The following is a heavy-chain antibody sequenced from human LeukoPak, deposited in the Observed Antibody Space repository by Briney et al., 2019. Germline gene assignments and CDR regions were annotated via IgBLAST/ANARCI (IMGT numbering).Heavy chain of an antibody. V-gene: IGHV4-31*03. D-gene: IGHD3-10*01. CDR2: IYYSGST. Sequence: SETLSLTCTVSGGSISSGGYCWSWIRQHPGEGLEWIGYIYYSGSTYYNPSLKSRVIISVDTSKNQFSLKLSSVTAADTAVYYCARAGSGIKGPFDYWGQGTLVTVSS. J-gene: IGHJ4*02. CDR1: GGSISSGGYC. CDR3: ARAGSGIKGPFDY.